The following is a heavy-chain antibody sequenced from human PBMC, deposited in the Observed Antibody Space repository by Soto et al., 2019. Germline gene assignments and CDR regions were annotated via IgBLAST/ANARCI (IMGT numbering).Heavy chain of an antibody. CDR1: GFTLSTYW. Sequence: EVQLVESGGGLVQPGGSLRLSCAASGFTLSTYWMTWVRQAPGKGLEWVANINPEGREKYYVGSVKGRFTISIDNAKNSLCLQMNSLRAEDTAVYYCARAVAAGSSYWGQGTLVTVSS. V-gene: IGHV3-7*01. J-gene: IGHJ4*02. CDR3: ARAVAAGSSY. CDR2: INPEGREK. D-gene: IGHD6-13*01.